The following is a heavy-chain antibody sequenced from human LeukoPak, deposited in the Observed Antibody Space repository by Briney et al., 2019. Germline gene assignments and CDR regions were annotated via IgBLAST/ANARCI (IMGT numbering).Heavy chain of an antibody. J-gene: IGHJ5*02. Sequence: GGSLRLSCAASGFTFSSYSMNWVRQAPGKGLVWVSRINSDGSSTSYADSVKGRFTISRDNAKNTLYLQMNSLRAEDTAVYYCARDGTPYSYGSDWFDPWGQGTLVTVSS. V-gene: IGHV3-74*01. D-gene: IGHD5-18*01. CDR3: ARDGTPYSYGSDWFDP. CDR2: INSDGSST. CDR1: GFTFSSYS.